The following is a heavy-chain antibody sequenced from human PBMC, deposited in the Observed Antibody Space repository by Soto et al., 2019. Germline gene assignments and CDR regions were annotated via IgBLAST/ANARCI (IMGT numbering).Heavy chain of an antibody. J-gene: IGHJ4*02. Sequence: GGSLRLSCTASGFSFSTHAISWVRQAPGKGLEWVSSISSGGTTTFYAASVEGRFTISRDKSKNTLYLQMNSLRADDTAVYYCAREGGSIGGWFGRKFDSWGQGTQVTVSS. CDR1: GFSFSTHA. V-gene: IGHV3-23*01. CDR3: AREGGSIGGWFGRKFDS. D-gene: IGHD6-19*01. CDR2: ISSGGTTT.